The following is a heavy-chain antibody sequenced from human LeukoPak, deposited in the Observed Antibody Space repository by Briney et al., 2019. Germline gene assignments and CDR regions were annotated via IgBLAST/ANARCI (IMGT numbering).Heavy chain of an antibody. CDR3: ARSPAYGSGKYYFDY. D-gene: IGHD3-10*01. J-gene: IGHJ4*02. Sequence: PSETLSLTCTVSGGSISSYYWGWIRQPPGKGLEWIGSIYYSGSTYYNPSLKSRVTISVDTSKNQFSLKLSSVTAADTAVYYCARSPAYGSGKYYFDYWGQGTLVTVSS. CDR1: GGSISSYY. CDR2: IYYSGST. V-gene: IGHV4-39*01.